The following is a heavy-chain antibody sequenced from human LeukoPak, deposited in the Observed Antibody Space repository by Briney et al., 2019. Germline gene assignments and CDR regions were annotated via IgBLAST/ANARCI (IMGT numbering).Heavy chain of an antibody. J-gene: IGHJ4*02. D-gene: IGHD5-18*01. CDR3: ARFGGYSYGYYFDY. CDR2: IYYSGST. CDR1: GGSISSYY. Sequence: SETLSLTCTVSGGSISSYYWSWIRQPPGKGLEWIGYIYYSGSTNYNPSLKSRVTISVDTSKNQFSLKLSSVTAADTAVNYCARFGGYSYGYYFDYWGQGTLVTVSS. V-gene: IGHV4-59*01.